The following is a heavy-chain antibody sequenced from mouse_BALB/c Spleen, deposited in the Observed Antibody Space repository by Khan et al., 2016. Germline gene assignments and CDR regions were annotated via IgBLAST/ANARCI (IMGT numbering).Heavy chain of an antibody. D-gene: IGHD3-3*01. CDR3: SDLGQY. V-gene: IGHV14-3*02. CDR2: IAPANVNT. J-gene: IGHJ3*01. Sequence: VQLKQSGAELVKPGASLKLSCTVSGFNIKDAYIHWVIQRPEQGLEWIGRIAPANVNTKYDPKFQGKSTITADTSCNTAYLQLSSLTSEDTAVYYCSDLGQYWGQGTLVTVSA. CDR1: GFNIKDAY.